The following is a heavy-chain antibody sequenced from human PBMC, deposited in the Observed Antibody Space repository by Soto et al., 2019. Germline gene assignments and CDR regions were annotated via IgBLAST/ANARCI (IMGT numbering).Heavy chain of an antibody. Sequence: NPSETLSLTCAVSGYSISSGYYWGWIRQPPGKGLEWIGSIYHSGSTYYNPSLKSRVTISVDTSKNQFSLKLSSVTAADTAVYYCARDTKDSGGSKYYFDYWGQGTLVTVSS. V-gene: IGHV4-38-2*02. CDR1: GYSISSGYY. CDR3: ARDTKDSGGSKYYFDY. D-gene: IGHD2-15*01. CDR2: IYHSGST. J-gene: IGHJ4*02.